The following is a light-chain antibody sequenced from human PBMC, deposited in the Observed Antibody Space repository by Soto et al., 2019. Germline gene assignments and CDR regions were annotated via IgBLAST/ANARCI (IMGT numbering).Light chain of an antibody. J-gene: IGLJ2*01. CDR1: SSDVGSYNL. V-gene: IGLV2-23*02. Sequence: QSALTQPASVSGSPGQSITISCTGTSSDVGSYNLVSWYQHHPGRAPKLMISEVTKRPSGVSDRFSGSKSGNTASLTISGLQAEDEADYYCCSYAGSRTLIFGGGTKVTVL. CDR3: CSYAGSRTLI. CDR2: EVT.